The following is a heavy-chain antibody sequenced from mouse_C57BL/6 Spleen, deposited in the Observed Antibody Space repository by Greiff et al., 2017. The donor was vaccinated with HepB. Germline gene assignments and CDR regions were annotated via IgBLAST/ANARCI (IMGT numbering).Heavy chain of an antibody. D-gene: IGHD1-1*01. J-gene: IGHJ2*01. CDR1: GYTFTSYG. Sequence: VQLQQSGAELARPGASVKLSCKASGYTFTSYGISWVKQRTGQGLEWIGEIYPRSCNTYYNEKFKGKATLTADKSSSTAYMELRSLTSEDSAVYFCASITTVVADYWGQGTTLTVSS. CDR2: IYPRSCNT. CDR3: ASITTVVADY. V-gene: IGHV1-81*01.